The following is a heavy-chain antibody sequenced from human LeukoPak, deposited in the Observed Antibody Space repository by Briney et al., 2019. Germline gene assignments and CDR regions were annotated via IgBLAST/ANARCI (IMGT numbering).Heavy chain of an antibody. CDR2: MNPNSGNT. Sequence: ASVNVSCKASGYTFTSYDINWVRQATGQGLGWMGWMNPNSGNTGYAQKFQGRVTMTRNTSISTAYMELSSLRSEDTAVYYCAREWIAARGHYYGMDVWGQGTTVTVSS. D-gene: IGHD6-6*01. V-gene: IGHV1-8*01. CDR1: GYTFTSYD. CDR3: AREWIAARGHYYGMDV. J-gene: IGHJ6*02.